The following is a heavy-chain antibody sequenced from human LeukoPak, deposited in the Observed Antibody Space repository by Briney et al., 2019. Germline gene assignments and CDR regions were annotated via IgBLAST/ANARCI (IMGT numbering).Heavy chain of an antibody. CDR3: AKDRDSSGYYSWFDR. CDR2: ISGSGGST. V-gene: IGHV3-23*01. D-gene: IGHD3-22*01. Sequence: PGGSLRLSCAASGFTFSSYAMSWVRQAPGKGLEWVSAISGSGGSTYYADSVKGRFTISRDNSKNTLYLQMNSLRAEDTAVYYCAKDRDSSGYYSWFDRWGQGTLVTVSS. J-gene: IGHJ5*02. CDR1: GFTFSSYA.